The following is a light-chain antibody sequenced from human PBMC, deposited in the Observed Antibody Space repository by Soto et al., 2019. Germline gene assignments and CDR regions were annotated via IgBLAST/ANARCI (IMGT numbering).Light chain of an antibody. V-gene: IGKV3-20*01. CDR3: QQYGYSRT. J-gene: IGKJ1*01. CDR2: DAS. CDR1: QSVSSSN. Sequence: EIVLTQSPGTLSLSPGDRATLYCRASQSVSSSNLAWYQQNRGQSTRLLIYDASNRATGIPARFSGSGSGKDFPLTISRLETEDFAVYYCQQYGYSRTFGQGTKVDIK.